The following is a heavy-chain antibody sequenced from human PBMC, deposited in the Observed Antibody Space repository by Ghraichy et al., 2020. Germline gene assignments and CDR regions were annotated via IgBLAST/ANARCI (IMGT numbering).Heavy chain of an antibody. CDR3: ATGIAITIFGVVKNYFDY. CDR2: FDPEDGET. Sequence: ASVKVSCKVSGYTLTELSMHWVRQAPGKGLEWMGGFDPEDGETIYAQKFQGRVTMTEDTSTDTAYMELSSLRSEDTAVYYCATGIAITIFGVVKNYFDYCGQGTLVTVSS. CDR1: GYTLTELS. J-gene: IGHJ4*02. V-gene: IGHV1-24*01. D-gene: IGHD3-3*01.